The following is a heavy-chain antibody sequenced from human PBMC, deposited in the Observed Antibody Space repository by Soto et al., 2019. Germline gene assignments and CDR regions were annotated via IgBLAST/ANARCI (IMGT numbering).Heavy chain of an antibody. CDR1: GDSITRSGFY. CDR3: ARVRGGDTHVFDF. J-gene: IGHJ4*02. V-gene: IGHV4-39*01. CDR2: MYHTGST. D-gene: IGHD3-10*01. Sequence: QLHLHESGPGLVKPSETLSLSCSVSGDSITRSGFYWAWIRRPPGKELEWIGSMYHTGSTYYKPSLEGRLTISVDTSKSQFSLRRTSMTAADAGVYFCARVRGGDTHVFDFWGQGARVTVSS.